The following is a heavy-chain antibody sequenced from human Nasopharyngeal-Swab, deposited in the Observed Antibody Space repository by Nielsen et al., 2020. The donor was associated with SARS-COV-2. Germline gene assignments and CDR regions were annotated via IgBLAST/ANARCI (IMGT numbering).Heavy chain of an antibody. J-gene: IGHJ4*02. CDR3: ARGSGYYDSSGYSDY. Sequence: SETLSLTCTVSGGSISSYYWSWIRQPPGKGLEWIGYIYYSGSTNYNPSLKIRVTISVDTSKNQFSLKLSSVTAADTAVYYCARGSGYYDSSGYSDYWGQGTLVTVSS. V-gene: IGHV4-59*13. D-gene: IGHD3-22*01. CDR1: GGSISSYY. CDR2: IYYSGST.